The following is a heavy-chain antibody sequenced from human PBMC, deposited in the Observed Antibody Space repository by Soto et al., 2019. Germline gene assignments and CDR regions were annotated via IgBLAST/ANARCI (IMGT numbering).Heavy chain of an antibody. Sequence: ASVKVSCKASGGTFSSYTISWVRQAPGQGLEWMGRIIPILGIANYAQKFQGRVTITADKSTSTAYMELSSLRSEDTAVYYCARDRAVAAHAPFDYWGQGTLVTVSS. CDR1: GGTFSSYT. CDR3: ARDRAVAAHAPFDY. V-gene: IGHV1-69*04. D-gene: IGHD6-6*01. J-gene: IGHJ4*02. CDR2: IIPILGIA.